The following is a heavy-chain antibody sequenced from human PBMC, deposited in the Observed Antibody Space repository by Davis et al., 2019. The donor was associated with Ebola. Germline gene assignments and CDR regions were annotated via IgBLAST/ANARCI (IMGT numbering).Heavy chain of an antibody. Sequence: GGSLRLSCAVSGVTFRNYVMSWVRQAPGKGLEWVAVIYVGGDTYYTDSVKGRFTISRDNSKNTVSLQMNSLRVEATAVYYCTRGGADDPLDVWGRGTMVTVSS. CDR3: TRGGADDPLDV. J-gene: IGHJ3*01. V-gene: IGHV3-53*01. CDR2: IYVGGDT. CDR1: GVTFRNYV. D-gene: IGHD4/OR15-4a*01.